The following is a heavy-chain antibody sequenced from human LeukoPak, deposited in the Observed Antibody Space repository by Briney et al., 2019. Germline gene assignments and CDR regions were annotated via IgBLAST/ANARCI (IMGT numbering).Heavy chain of an antibody. CDR3: ARGMLYYYGSGSYYNEDY. Sequence: ASVKVSCKASGYTFTSYDINWVRQATGQGLEWMGWMNPNSGNTGYAQKFQGRVTMTRNTSISTAYMELSSLRSEDTAVYHCARGMLYYYGSGSYYNEDYWGQGTLVTVSS. CDR2: MNPNSGNT. CDR1: GYTFTSYD. J-gene: IGHJ4*02. D-gene: IGHD3-10*01. V-gene: IGHV1-8*01.